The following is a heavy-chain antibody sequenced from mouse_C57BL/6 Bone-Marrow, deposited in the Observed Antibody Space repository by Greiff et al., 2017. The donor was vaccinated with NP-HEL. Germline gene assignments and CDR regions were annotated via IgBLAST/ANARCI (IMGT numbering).Heavy chain of an antibody. Sequence: QVQLQQPGAELVKPGASVKLSCKASGYTFTSYWMQWVKQRPGQGLEWIGEIDPSDSYTNYNQKFKGQATLTVDTSSSTAYMQLSSLTAEDSAVYYCARREGDGYFPFAYWGQGTLVTVSA. CDR2: IDPSDSYT. V-gene: IGHV1-50*01. D-gene: IGHD2-3*01. CDR3: ARREGDGYFPFAY. CDR1: GYTFTSYW. J-gene: IGHJ3*01.